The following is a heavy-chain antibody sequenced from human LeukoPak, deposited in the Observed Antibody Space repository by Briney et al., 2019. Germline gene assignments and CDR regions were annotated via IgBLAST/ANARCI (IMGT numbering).Heavy chain of an antibody. CDR2: IYTSGST. CDR1: GGSISSYY. V-gene: IGHV4-4*07. J-gene: IGHJ4*02. CDR3: ARDSLYDFWSGSFDY. Sequence: SETLSLTCTVSGGSISSYYWSWIRQPAGKGLEWIGRIYTSGSTNYNPSLKSRVTISVDTSKNQFSLKLSSVTAADTAVYYCARDSLYDFWSGSFDYWGQGTLVTVSS. D-gene: IGHD3-3*01.